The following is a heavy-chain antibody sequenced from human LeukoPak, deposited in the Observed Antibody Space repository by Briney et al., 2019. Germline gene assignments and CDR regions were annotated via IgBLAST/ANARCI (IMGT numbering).Heavy chain of an antibody. CDR1: GFTFSGYG. Sequence: GGSLRLSCAASGFTFSGYGMHWVRQAPGKGLEWVAFLRYDGSNTYYADSVKGRFTISRDNSKNTLYLQMNSLRAEDTAVYYCAKGNGYYFDYWGQGTLVTVSS. J-gene: IGHJ4*02. D-gene: IGHD4-11*01. CDR2: LRYDGSNT. CDR3: AKGNGYYFDY. V-gene: IGHV3-30*02.